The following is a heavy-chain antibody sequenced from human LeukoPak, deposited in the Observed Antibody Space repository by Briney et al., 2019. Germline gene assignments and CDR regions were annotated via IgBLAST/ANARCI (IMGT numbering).Heavy chain of an antibody. CDR1: GGSISSGGYY. Sequence: SETLSLTCTVSGGSISSGGYYWSWIRQPPGKGLEWIGEINHSGSTNYNPSLKSRVTISVDTSKNQFSLKLSSVTAAGTAVYYCARGRRRDGYKTDYWGQGTLVTVSS. CDR2: INHSGST. CDR3: ARGRRRDGYKTDY. J-gene: IGHJ4*02. V-gene: IGHV4-39*07. D-gene: IGHD5-24*01.